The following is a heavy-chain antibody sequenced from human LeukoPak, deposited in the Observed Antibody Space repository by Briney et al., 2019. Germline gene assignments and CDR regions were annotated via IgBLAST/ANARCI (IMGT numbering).Heavy chain of an antibody. D-gene: IGHD7-27*01. CDR3: ARGRPGMGIEIDY. V-gene: IGHV3-7*01. Sequence: GGSLRLSCAASGFTFSSNWLSWVRQAPGKGLEWVANINQDGSEKYYVDSVKGRFTISRDSAKNSVYLQMDSLRAEDTAVYYCARGRPGMGIEIDYWGQGTLVTVSS. CDR1: GFTFSSNW. CDR2: INQDGSEK. J-gene: IGHJ4*02.